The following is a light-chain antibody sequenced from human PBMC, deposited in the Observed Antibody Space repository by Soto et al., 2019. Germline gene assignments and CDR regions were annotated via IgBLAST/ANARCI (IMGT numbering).Light chain of an antibody. CDR1: QSLLHSNGYTY. CDR3: MQGLQTPAT. Sequence: IVMTQSPLSLPVTPGEPASISCRSSQSLLHSNGYTYLDWYLQKPGQSPQLLIYLGSERASGVPDRFSGSKSGTDFTLKISRVETEDVGMYYCMQGLQTPATFGQGTRLEIK. V-gene: IGKV2-28*01. CDR2: LGS. J-gene: IGKJ5*01.